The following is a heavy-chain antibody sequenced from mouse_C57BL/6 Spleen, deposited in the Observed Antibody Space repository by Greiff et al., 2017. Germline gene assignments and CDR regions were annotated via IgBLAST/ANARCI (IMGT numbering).Heavy chain of an antibody. Sequence: EVQRVESGAELVKPGASVKLSCTASGFNIKDYYMHWVKQRTEQGLEWIGRIDPEDGETKYAPKFQGKATITADTSSKTAYLQLSSLTSEDTAVYYFAIPVVADYAMDYWGQGTSVTVSS. CDR3: AIPVVADYAMDY. D-gene: IGHD1-1*01. CDR2: IDPEDGET. V-gene: IGHV14-2*01. CDR1: GFNIKDYY. J-gene: IGHJ4*01.